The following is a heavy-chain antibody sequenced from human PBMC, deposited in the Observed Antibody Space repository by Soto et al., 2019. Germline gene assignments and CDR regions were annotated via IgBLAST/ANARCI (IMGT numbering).Heavy chain of an antibody. J-gene: IGHJ4*02. CDR2: ISAHNGNT. D-gene: IGHD1-26*01. CDR1: GYTFTSYG. CDR3: ASGRYGDY. Sequence: QVHLVPAGAEVKKPGASVKVACKASGYTFTSYGIPWVRQAPGQGLEWMGWISAHNGNTDYAQTLQGRVIVTRDTSTSTAYMELRSLRSDDTAVYYCASGRYGDYWGQGALVTVSS. V-gene: IGHV1-18*01.